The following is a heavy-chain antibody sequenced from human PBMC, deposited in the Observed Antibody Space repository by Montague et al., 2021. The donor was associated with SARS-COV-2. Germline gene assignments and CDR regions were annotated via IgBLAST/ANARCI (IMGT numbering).Heavy chain of an antibody. V-gene: IGHV6-1*01. CDR1: GDSVSSNTAA. Sequence: CAISGDSVSSNTAAWNWIMQSPSRGLEWLGRTYYRSKWYNDYAVSVKSRITIDADTSKNHFSLQLKSMTPEDTAVYYCLQGYYFDSWGQGTLVTVSS. J-gene: IGHJ4*02. CDR3: LQGYYFDS. D-gene: IGHD5-24*01. CDR2: TYYRSKWYN.